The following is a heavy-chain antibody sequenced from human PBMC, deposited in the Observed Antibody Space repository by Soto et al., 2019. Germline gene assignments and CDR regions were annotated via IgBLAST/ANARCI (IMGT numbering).Heavy chain of an antibody. V-gene: IGHV1-69*13. CDR3: ARHRITMIVVVITASGPFDI. CDR1: GGTFSSYA. CDR2: IIPIFGTA. D-gene: IGHD3-22*01. J-gene: IGHJ3*02. Sequence: SVKVSCKASGGTFSSYAISWVRQAPGQGLEWMGGIIPIFGTANYAQKFQGRVTITADESTSTAFMELSSLRSEDTAVYYCARHRITMIVVVITASGPFDIWGQGTMVTVSS.